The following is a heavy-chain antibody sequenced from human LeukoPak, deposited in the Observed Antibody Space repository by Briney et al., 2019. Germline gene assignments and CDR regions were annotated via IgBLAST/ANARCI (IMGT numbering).Heavy chain of an antibody. CDR2: INTDGSTT. Sequence: GGSLRLSCAASGFTFNKYWMHWVRQAPGKGLVWVSRINTDGSTTNYADSVRGRFTISRDNAKNTLYLQMNSLSAEETAVYYCARDRALDFWSGYGAIDYWGQGTLVTVSS. V-gene: IGHV3-74*01. CDR3: ARDRALDFWSGYGAIDY. J-gene: IGHJ4*02. CDR1: GFTFNKYW. D-gene: IGHD3-3*01.